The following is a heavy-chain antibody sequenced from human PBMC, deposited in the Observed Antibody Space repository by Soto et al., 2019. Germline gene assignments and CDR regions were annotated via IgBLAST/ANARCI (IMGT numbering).Heavy chain of an antibody. J-gene: IGHJ5*02. CDR2: IYYSGST. CDR1: GGSISSGCYY. CDR3: ARYTDSGSSPNGFDP. Sequence: ILSLTCNVSGGSISSGCYYWSWNRQHPGKGLEWIGYIYYSGSTYYNPSLKSRVTISVDTSKNQFSLKLSSVTAADTAVYYCARYTDSGSSPNGFDPWGQGTLVTVSS. D-gene: IGHD3-10*01. V-gene: IGHV4-31*03.